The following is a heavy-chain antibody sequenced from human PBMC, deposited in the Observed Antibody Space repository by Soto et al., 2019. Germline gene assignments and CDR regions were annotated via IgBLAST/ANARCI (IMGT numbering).Heavy chain of an antibody. CDR1: GFTFSNYG. J-gene: IGHJ5*02. D-gene: IGHD3-10*01. V-gene: IGHV1-18*01. CDR3: ARAVRGLSSPFDP. CDR2: ISRHNGNT. Sequence: QVQLVQSGAEVKNPGASVKVSCKASGFTFSNYGFSWVRQAPGQGLEWMGWISRHNGNTNYAQKLQGRVTMTTDTSTSTAYMELRSLRSDDTAVYYCARAVRGLSSPFDPWGQGTLVTVSS.